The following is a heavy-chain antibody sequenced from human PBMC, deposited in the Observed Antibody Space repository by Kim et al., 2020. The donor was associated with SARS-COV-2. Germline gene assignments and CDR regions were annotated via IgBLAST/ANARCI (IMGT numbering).Heavy chain of an antibody. CDR2: IKQDGSEK. J-gene: IGHJ6*02. V-gene: IGHV3-7*03. CDR1: GFTFSSYW. Sequence: GGSLRLSCAASGFTFSSYWMSWVRQAPGKGLEWVANIKQDGSEKYYVDSVKGRFTISRDNAKNSLYLQMNSLRAEDTAEYYCARGPGYSSSWIYYYYYGMDVWGQGTTVTVSS. CDR3: ARGPGYSSSWIYYYYYGMDV. D-gene: IGHD6-13*01.